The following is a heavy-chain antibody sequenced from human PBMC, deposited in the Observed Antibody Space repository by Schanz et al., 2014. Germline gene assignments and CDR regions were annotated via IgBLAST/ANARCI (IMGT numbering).Heavy chain of an antibody. V-gene: IGHV3-23*01. CDR3: AKDPYDVLTGYQYYFDY. CDR1: GFTFATYA. Sequence: EVKLLESGGGLVQPGGSLRLSCAASGFTFATYAMSWVRQAPGKGLEWVAAINGSGNATYYADSVKGRFTISRDNSRNTLFLQMKRLRVEDTAVYFCAKDPYDVLTGYQYYFDYWGPGRLVNVSS. D-gene: IGHD3-9*01. CDR2: INGSGNAT. J-gene: IGHJ4*02.